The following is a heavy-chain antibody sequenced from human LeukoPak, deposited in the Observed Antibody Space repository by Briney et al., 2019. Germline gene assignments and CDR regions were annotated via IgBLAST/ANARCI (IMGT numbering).Heavy chain of an antibody. J-gene: IGHJ4*02. CDR1: GYY. D-gene: IGHD2-2*01. CDR2: MNPNSGNT. Sequence: ASVKVSCKASGYYMHRVRQATGQGLEWMGWMNPNSGNTGYAQKFQGRVTMTRNTSISTAYMELSSLRSEDTAVYYCARVNCSSTSCRSKFLDYWGQGTLVTVSS. CDR3: ARVNCSSTSCRSKFLDY. V-gene: IGHV1-8*01.